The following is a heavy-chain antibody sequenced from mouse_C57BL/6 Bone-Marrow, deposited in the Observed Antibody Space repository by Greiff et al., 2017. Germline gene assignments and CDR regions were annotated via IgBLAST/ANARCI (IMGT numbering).Heavy chain of an antibody. CDR1: GYTFTSYW. V-gene: IGHV1-59*01. J-gene: IGHJ4*01. CDR2: IDPSDSYT. Sequence: QVQLKQPGAELVRPGTSVKLSCKASGYTFTSYWMHWVKQRPGQGLEWIGVIDPSDSYTNYNQKFKGKATLTVDTSSSTAYMQLSSLTSEDSAVXYCAREGLHWYYAMDYWGQGTSVTVSS. D-gene: IGHD3-3*01. CDR3: AREGLHWYYAMDY.